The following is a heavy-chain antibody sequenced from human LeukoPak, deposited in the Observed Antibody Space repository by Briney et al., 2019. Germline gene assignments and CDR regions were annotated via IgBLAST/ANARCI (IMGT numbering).Heavy chain of an antibody. D-gene: IGHD1-26*01. Sequence: SETLSLTCTVSGGSISSSSYYWGWIRQPPGKGLEWIGSIYYSGSTYYNPSLKSRVTISVDTSKNQFSLKLSSVTAADTAVYYCARAYSGSFQLDYWGQGTLDTVSS. CDR3: ARAYSGSFQLDY. CDR1: GGSISSSSYY. V-gene: IGHV4-39*07. J-gene: IGHJ4*02. CDR2: IYYSGST.